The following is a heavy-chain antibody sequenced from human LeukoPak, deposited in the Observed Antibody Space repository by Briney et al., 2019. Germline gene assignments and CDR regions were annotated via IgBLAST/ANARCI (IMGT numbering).Heavy chain of an antibody. V-gene: IGHV3-7*05. CDR2: IKPDGSEK. Sequence: GGSLRLSCAASGFPFSSYWMSWVRQAPGKGLEWVDNIKPDGSEKSYVDSVKGRFTISRDNAKNSLYLQMNSLRAEDTAVYYCARGQMAGYWGQGTLVTVSS. D-gene: IGHD5-24*01. CDR3: ARGQMAGY. J-gene: IGHJ4*02. CDR1: GFPFSSYW.